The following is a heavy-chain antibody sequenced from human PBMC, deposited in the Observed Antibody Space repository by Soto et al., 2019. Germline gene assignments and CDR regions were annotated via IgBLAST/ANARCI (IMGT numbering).Heavy chain of an antibody. D-gene: IGHD2-8*01. Sequence: QGQLVQSGGEVKKPGASVKVSCKASGYTFTRYGISWVRQAPGQGLEWMGWISGYNGDTKYAQKFQGRVTMTVDTSTTTAYMELRSLTSDDRAVYYCEKNGQPPYYYYGMDVWGQGTTVTVSS. CDR3: EKNGQPPYYYYGMDV. CDR2: ISGYNGDT. CDR1: GYTFTRYG. V-gene: IGHV1-18*01. J-gene: IGHJ6*02.